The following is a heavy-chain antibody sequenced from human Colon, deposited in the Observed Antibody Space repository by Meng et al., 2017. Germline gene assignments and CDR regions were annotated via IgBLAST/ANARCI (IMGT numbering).Heavy chain of an antibody. Sequence: VQVVWYGGGLSQPRGSIRSSGYAVQFTLRSYAMNCLRQAPGKGLEWVSVSTGSGGYTHYADSVKGRFTISRDNSKNTLYPQMNSLRAEDTAVYYCAKEAPGTFDLWGQGTLVTVSS. J-gene: IGHJ4*01. CDR2: STGSGGYT. CDR3: AKEAPGTFDL. CDR1: QFTLRSYA. V-gene: IGHV3-23*04.